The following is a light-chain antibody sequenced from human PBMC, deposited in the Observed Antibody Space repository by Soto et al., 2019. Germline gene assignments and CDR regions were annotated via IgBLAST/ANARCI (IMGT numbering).Light chain of an antibody. CDR1: QSVSSN. CDR2: GAS. J-gene: IGKJ3*01. CDR3: QQYNKWVT. V-gene: IGKV3-15*01. Sequence: EIVMTQSPAPLSVSPGETATLSCRASQSVSSNLAWYQQKRGQAPRLLIYGASTRATGIPARFIGSGSGTDFTLTINSLQLEDFAVYYCQQYNKWVTFGPGTKVDLK.